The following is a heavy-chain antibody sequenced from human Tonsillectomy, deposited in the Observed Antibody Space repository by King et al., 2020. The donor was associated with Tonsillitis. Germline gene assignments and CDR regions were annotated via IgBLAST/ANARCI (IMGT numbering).Heavy chain of an antibody. CDR2: VHTSGSS. J-gene: IGHJ1*01. Sequence: QLQESGPGLVKPSQTLSLTCTVSGGSISSGSYYWSWIRQPAGKGLEWIGRVHTSGSSNYNPSLKSRVAISVDTSKNHFSLKLSSVTAADTAVYYCARDNYSDSRGHYGEHFQHWGQGTLVIVSS. D-gene: IGHD3-22*01. CDR1: GGSISSGSYY. CDR3: ARDNYSDSRGHYGEHFQH. V-gene: IGHV4-61*02.